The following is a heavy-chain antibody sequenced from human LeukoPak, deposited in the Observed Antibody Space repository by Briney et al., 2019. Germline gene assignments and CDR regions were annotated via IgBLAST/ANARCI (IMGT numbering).Heavy chain of an antibody. CDR3: ATARVRLGELSLPEVRDD. J-gene: IGHJ4*02. D-gene: IGHD3-16*02. Sequence: ASVKVSCKVSVYTLTELAIHWVRQAPGKGLEWMGAFDPEDGGTIYAQKFQGRITLTEDTSTDTAYMELRSLSSEDTAVYYCATARVRLGELSLPEVRDDRGQGTLISVPS. V-gene: IGHV1-24*01. CDR1: VYTLTELA. CDR2: FDPEDGGT.